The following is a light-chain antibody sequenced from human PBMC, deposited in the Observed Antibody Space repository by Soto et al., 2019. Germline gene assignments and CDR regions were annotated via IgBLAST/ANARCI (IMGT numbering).Light chain of an antibody. V-gene: IGLV2-14*02. Sequence: QSALTQPASVSGSPGQSITISCTGTSSDVGSYNLVSWYQQHPGKAPKLMIYEGSKRPSGVSNRFSGSKSGNTASLTISGLQAEDEADYYCSSCGDNDIYVFGTGTKLTVL. CDR1: SSDVGSYNL. CDR3: SSCGDNDIYV. J-gene: IGLJ1*01. CDR2: EGS.